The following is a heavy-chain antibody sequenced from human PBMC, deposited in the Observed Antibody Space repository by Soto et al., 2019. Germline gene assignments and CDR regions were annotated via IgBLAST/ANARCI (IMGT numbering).Heavy chain of an antibody. CDR1: GYTFTSYG. Sequence: QVQLVQSGAEVKKPGASVKVSCKSSGYTFTSYGIIWVRQAPGQGLEWVGWISAYNGNTNYAQKLQGRVTMTTDTSTSTAYMELRSLRSDDTAVYYCARSASMPQSDNWFDPWGQGTLVTVSS. D-gene: IGHD2-2*01. CDR2: ISAYNGNT. V-gene: IGHV1-18*01. CDR3: ARSASMPQSDNWFDP. J-gene: IGHJ5*02.